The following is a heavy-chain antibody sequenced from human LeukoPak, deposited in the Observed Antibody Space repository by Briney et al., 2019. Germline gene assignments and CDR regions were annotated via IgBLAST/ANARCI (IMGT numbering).Heavy chain of an antibody. CDR1: GYTFTSYY. CDR2: SNPSGGST. V-gene: IGHV1-46*01. J-gene: IGHJ6*02. CDR3: AKHKGDSEYYGLDV. D-gene: IGHD3-16*01. Sequence: ASVKVSCKASGYTFTSYYMHWVRQAPGQGLEWMGISNPSGGSTTYAQKFQGRVTMTRDTSTSTLNMELNSLRAEDTAVYYCAKHKGDSEYYGLDVWGQGTTVSVSS.